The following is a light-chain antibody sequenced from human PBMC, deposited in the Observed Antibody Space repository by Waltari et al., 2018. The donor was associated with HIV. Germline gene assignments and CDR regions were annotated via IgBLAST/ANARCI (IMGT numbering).Light chain of an antibody. Sequence: NFMLTQPHSVSESPGKTVTISCTRTSGSITSNSVQWFKRRPGGSPTTVIYEDDQRPSGVPGRFSGSIDSSSNSASLAISGLKPEDEADYYCQSSDRTNQVFGGGTKLTVL. J-gene: IGLJ3*02. V-gene: IGLV6-57*01. CDR3: QSSDRTNQV. CDR2: EDD. CDR1: SGSITSNS.